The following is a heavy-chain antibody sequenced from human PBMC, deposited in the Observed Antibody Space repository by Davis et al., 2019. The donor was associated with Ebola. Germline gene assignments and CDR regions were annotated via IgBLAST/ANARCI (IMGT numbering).Heavy chain of an antibody. J-gene: IGHJ5*02. Sequence: PSETLSLTCAVYGGSFSGYYWSWIRQPPGKGLEWIGEINHRGSTNYNPSLKSRVTISVDTSKNQFSLKLSSVTAADTAVYYCARASPSRGWFDPWGQGTLVIVSS. V-gene: IGHV4-34*01. CDR1: GGSFSGYY. CDR3: ARASPSRGWFDP. CDR2: INHRGST.